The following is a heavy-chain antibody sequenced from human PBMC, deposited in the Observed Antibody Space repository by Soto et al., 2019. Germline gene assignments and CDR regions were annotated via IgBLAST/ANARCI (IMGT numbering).Heavy chain of an antibody. V-gene: IGHV1-18*01. CDR2: ISAYNGNT. J-gene: IGHJ5*02. D-gene: IGHD6-6*01. CDR3: AIVAARPDWFDP. CDR1: GYTFTSYG. Sequence: ASVKVSCKASGYTFTSYGISWVRQAPGQGLEWMGWISAYNGNTNYAQQLQGRVTMTTDTSTSTAYMELMSLRSDDTAVYYCAIVAARPDWFDPWGQGTLVTVSS.